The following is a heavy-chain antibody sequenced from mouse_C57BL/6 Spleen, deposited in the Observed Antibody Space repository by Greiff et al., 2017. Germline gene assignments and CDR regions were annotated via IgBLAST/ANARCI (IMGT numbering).Heavy chain of an antibody. CDR1: GFSFNTYA. Sequence: EVQRVESGGGLVQPKGSLQLSCAASGFSFNTYAMNWVRQAPGKGLEWVARIRSKSNNYATYYADSVKDRFTISRDDSESMLYLQMNNLKTEDTAMYYCVRQGLYAMDYWGQGTSVTVSS. CDR2: IRSKSNNYAT. CDR3: VRQGLYAMDY. V-gene: IGHV10-1*01. J-gene: IGHJ4*01. D-gene: IGHD2-13*01.